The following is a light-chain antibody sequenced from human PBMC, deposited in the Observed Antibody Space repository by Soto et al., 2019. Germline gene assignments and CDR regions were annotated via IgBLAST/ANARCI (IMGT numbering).Light chain of an antibody. CDR1: QSVSRR. Sequence: EILLTQSPRTLPLSPGERATLSCRASQSVSRRLAWYQQKRGQAPRLLIYDASTRATGIPARFSGSGSGTEFNLTISSQQYDDFAIYYCRHYNNWHPETFGQGTKVDIK. CDR3: RHYNNWHPET. V-gene: IGKV3-15*01. CDR2: DAS. J-gene: IGKJ1*01.